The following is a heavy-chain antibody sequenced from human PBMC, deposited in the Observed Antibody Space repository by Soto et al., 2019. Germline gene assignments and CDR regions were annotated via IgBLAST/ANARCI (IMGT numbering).Heavy chain of an antibody. V-gene: IGHV1-69*01. CDR1: GGTXSSYA. CDR2: IIRIFGTA. CDR3: ASRCSSTSCQALNFDY. J-gene: IGHJ4*02. Sequence: KVSFQAAGGTXSSYAFGLVRQAPGQGLGWMGGIIRIFGTANYAQKFQGIVTITADESTRRAYMELSSLRSDETAVYHCASRCSSTSCQALNFDYWGQGTLVTVSA. D-gene: IGHD2-2*01.